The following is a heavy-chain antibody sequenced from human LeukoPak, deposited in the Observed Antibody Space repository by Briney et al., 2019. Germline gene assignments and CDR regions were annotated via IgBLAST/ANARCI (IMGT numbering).Heavy chain of an antibody. CDR2: INHSGST. D-gene: IGHD2-2*01. Sequence: SETLSLTCAVYGGSFSGYYWSWIRQPPGKGLEWIGEINHSGSTNYNPSLKSRVTISVDTSKNQISLKLSSVTAADTAVYYCARSSALYCSSTSCYSYYYYGMDVWGQGTTVTVSS. CDR1: GGSFSGYY. J-gene: IGHJ6*02. CDR3: ARSSALYCSSTSCYSYYYYGMDV. V-gene: IGHV4-34*01.